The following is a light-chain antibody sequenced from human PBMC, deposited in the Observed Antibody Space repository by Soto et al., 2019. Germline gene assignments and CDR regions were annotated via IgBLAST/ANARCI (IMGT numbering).Light chain of an antibody. CDR3: QQYGSSPYT. J-gene: IGKJ2*01. CDR1: QSVSSSY. CDR2: GAS. Sequence: EIVLTQSPGTLSLSPGERATLSCRASQSVSSSYLAWYQQKPGQAPRLLIYGASSRATGIPDRFGGSGSGTDFTLTISRVEPEDFAVYYCQQYGSSPYTFGQGTKLEIK. V-gene: IGKV3-20*01.